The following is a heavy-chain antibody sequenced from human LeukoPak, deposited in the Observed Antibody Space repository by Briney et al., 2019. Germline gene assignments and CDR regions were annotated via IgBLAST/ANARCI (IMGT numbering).Heavy chain of an antibody. CDR1: GYTFTNYD. CDR3: ARGPPPYCSGDSCYYFLYFPH. J-gene: IGHJ1*01. D-gene: IGHD2-15*01. Sequence: GASVTVSCRASGYTFTNYDINWVRQAPGQGLEWMGWMNANSGNTGYAQKFQGRVTITRDTSITTAYMELSTLRSEDTAIYYCARGPPPYCSGDSCYYFLYFPHWGQGTLVTVSS. CDR2: MNANSGNT. V-gene: IGHV1-8*01.